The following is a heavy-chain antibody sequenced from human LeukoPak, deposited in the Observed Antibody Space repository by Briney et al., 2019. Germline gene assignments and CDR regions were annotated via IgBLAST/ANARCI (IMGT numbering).Heavy chain of an antibody. J-gene: IGHJ4*02. D-gene: IGHD1-14*01. CDR3: ARARANRSRDFDY. V-gene: IGHV4-31*03. CDR2: INHSGST. CDR1: GGPISSGGYY. Sequence: SETLSLTCTVSGGPISSGGYYWSWIRQHPGKGLEWIGEINHSGSTNYDPSLKSRVTISVDTSKNQFSLKLSSVTAADTAVYYCARARANRSRDFDYWGQGTLVTVSS.